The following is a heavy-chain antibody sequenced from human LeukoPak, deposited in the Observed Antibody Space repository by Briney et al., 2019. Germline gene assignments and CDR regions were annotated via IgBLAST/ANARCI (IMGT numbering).Heavy chain of an antibody. CDR1: GGSISSSSYY. V-gene: IGHV4-39*07. J-gene: IGHJ6*03. D-gene: IGHD2-2*01. Sequence: SETLSLTCTVSGGSISSSSYYWGWIRQPPGKGLEWIGTIYYSGSTCYNPSLKSRVTISVDTSKNQFSLKLSSVTAADTAVYYCAREPPGVVVVPTAYYYYYMDVWGKGTTVTVSS. CDR3: AREPPGVVVVPTAYYYYYMDV. CDR2: IYYSGST.